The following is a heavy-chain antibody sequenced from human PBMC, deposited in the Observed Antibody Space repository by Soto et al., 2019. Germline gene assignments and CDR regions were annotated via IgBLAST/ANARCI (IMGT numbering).Heavy chain of an antibody. Sequence: GPLRIFCAWSDFPLSRFYMAWVRPAPGKGLEWLSFISMSGSYKTYAASVEGRFTMSRDNVKNILYLQMENMRVVDTAVYYCATRGHCSNGHGHPFDYWGQGTKGTVSS. J-gene: IGHJ4*02. V-gene: IGHV3-21*06. D-gene: IGHD2-8*01. CDR1: DFPLSRFY. CDR3: ATRGHCSNGHGHPFDY. CDR2: ISMSGSYK.